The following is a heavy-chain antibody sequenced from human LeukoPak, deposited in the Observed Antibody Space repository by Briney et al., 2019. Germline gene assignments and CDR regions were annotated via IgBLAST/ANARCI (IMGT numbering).Heavy chain of an antibody. CDR3: ARDEPYSSSWSNGYFDY. V-gene: IGHV1-2*02. D-gene: IGHD6-13*01. Sequence: ASVKVSCKASGYTFTGYYMHWVRQAPGQGLEWMGWINPNSGGTNYAQKFQGRVTMTRDTSISTAYMELSRLRSDDTAVYYCARDEPYSSSWSNGYFDYWGQGTLVTVSS. CDR1: GYTFTGYY. J-gene: IGHJ4*02. CDR2: INPNSGGT.